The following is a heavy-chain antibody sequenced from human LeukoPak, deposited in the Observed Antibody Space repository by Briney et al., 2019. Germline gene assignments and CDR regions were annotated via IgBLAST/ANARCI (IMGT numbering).Heavy chain of an antibody. D-gene: IGHD1-26*01. J-gene: IGHJ4*02. Sequence: SDSLSLTCAVSGYSISNGFYWGWSRQPPRKGLEWIGSMFHSGSTYYNPSLKSRVAMSEDSSRNQYSLKLSSVTAADKAVYYCARDSGTYHPLNSWGQGTLVTVSS. CDR2: MFHSGST. V-gene: IGHV4-38-2*02. CDR1: GYSISNGFY. CDR3: ARDSGTYHPLNS.